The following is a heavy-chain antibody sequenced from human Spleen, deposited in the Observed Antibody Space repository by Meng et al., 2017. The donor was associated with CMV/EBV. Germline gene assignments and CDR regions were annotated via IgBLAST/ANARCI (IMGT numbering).Heavy chain of an antibody. CDR3: ARGRDAYNMNYFVF. CDR1: GGTFSSYA. V-gene: IGHV1-69*10. CDR2: IIPILTIS. J-gene: IGHJ4*02. Sequence: SVKVSCKASGGTFSSYAISWVRQAPGQGLEWMGGIIPILTISNYAQKFQGRVTISADRSTSTAYMELSSLRSEDTGLYYCARGRDAYNMNYFVFWGQGTLVTVSS. D-gene: IGHD5-24*01.